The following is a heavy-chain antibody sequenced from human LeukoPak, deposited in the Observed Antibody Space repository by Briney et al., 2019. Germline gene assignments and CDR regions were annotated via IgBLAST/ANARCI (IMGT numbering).Heavy chain of an antibody. V-gene: IGHV3-23*01. J-gene: IGHJ4*02. CDR1: GFTFSSHS. Sequence: GGSLRLSCAASGFTFSSHSMHWVRQAQGKGLEWVSAISGSGGSTYYADSVKGRFTISRDNSKNTLYLQMNSLRAEDTAVYYCAKDPRVRGLTYDCWGQGTLVTVSS. D-gene: IGHD3-10*01. CDR2: ISGSGGST. CDR3: AKDPRVRGLTYDC.